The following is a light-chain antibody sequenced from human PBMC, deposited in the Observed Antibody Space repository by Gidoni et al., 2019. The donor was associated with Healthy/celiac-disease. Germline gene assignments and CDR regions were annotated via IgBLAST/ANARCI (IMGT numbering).Light chain of an antibody. J-gene: IGKJ2*01. Sequence: ETVLTQSPATLSLSPGERATLSCRASQRVSSYLAWYQQKPGQAPRLLIYDASNRATGIPARFSGSGSGTDFTLTISSLEPEDFAVYYCQQRSNWPLMYTFGQGTKLEIK. CDR1: QRVSSY. V-gene: IGKV3-11*01. CDR3: QQRSNWPLMYT. CDR2: DAS.